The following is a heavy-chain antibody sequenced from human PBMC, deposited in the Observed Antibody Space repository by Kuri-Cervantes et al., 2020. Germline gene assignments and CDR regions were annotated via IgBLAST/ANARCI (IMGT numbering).Heavy chain of an antibody. Sequence: LSLTCAASGFTFSSYSMNWVRQAPGKGLEWVSSISSSSSYIYYADSVKGRFTISRDNAKNSLCLQMNSLRAEDTAVYYCARVAGITIFGVVTRDWFDPWGQGTLVTVSS. CDR1: GFTFSSYS. CDR2: ISSSSSYI. CDR3: ARVAGITIFGVVTRDWFDP. J-gene: IGHJ5*02. V-gene: IGHV3-21*01. D-gene: IGHD3-3*01.